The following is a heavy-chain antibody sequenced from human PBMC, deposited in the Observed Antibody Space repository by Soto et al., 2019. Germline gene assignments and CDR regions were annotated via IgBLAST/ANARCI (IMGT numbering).Heavy chain of an antibody. J-gene: IGHJ6*02. CDR1: GGSISSYY. Sequence: SETLSLTCTVSGGSISSYYWSWMRQPPGKGLEWIGYIYYSGSTNYNPSLKSRVTISVDKSKNQFSLKLSSVTAADTAVYYCARDLPASVSYSPYYYYGMDVWGQGTMVTVSS. CDR2: IYYSGST. D-gene: IGHD1-26*01. CDR3: ARDLPASVSYSPYYYYGMDV. V-gene: IGHV4-59*01.